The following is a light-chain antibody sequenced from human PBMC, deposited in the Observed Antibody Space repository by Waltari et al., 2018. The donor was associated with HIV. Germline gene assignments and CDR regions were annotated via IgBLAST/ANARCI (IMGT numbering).Light chain of an antibody. Sequence: DIQMTQSPSSLSASVGDRVTITCPARQDIRDYLTEYQQKPGKAPKLLTYDVSNVETGVPSRFRGSGSGTDFTLTISSLQPEDIATYYCLQDNNLPPYTFGQGTKLEIK. J-gene: IGKJ2*01. CDR2: DVS. CDR3: LQDNNLPPYT. V-gene: IGKV1-33*01. CDR1: QDIRDY.